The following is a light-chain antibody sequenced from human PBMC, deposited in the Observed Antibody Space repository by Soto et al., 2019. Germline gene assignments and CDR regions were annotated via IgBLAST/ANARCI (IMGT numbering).Light chain of an antibody. J-gene: IGKJ1*01. Sequence: DIQMTQSPSSLSASVGDRVTITCRASQGISNYLAWYQQQPGKVPKLLIYVASTLQSGVPSRFSGSGSGTEFTLTISSLQPEDVATYYCQKYNRCPWTFGEGTKVEIK. CDR2: VAS. CDR1: QGISNY. CDR3: QKYNRCPWT. V-gene: IGKV1-27*01.